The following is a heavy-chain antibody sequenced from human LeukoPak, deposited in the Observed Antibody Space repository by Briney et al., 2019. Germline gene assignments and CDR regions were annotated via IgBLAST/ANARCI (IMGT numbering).Heavy chain of an antibody. D-gene: IGHD5-12*01. CDR1: GGSISSYAYY. J-gene: IGHJ4*02. Sequence: PSETLSLTCTVSGGSISSYAYYWSWIRQPPGKDLEWTVYVYYSGTTYYNLSLKRRITISVDTSKNEFPLKLSTVTAEKWAVYYCARVVRYSGYTNWGQGTLVNVSS. V-gene: IGHV4-30-4*01. CDR2: VYYSGTT. CDR3: ARVVRYSGYTN.